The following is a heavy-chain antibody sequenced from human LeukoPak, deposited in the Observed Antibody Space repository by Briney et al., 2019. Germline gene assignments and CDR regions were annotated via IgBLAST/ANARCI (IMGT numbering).Heavy chain of an antibody. CDR2: LYSDGNT. CDR1: GFTVITND. D-gene: IGHD1-14*01. CDR3: ARGVEPLAANTLAY. J-gene: IGHJ4*02. Sequence: GGSLRLSCAASGFTVITNDMTWVRQPPGKGLEWVSALYSDGNTKYADSVQGRFTISRDNSKNTLYLEVNSLSPDDTAVYYCARGVEPLAANTLAYWGQGTLVTVSS. V-gene: IGHV3-53*01.